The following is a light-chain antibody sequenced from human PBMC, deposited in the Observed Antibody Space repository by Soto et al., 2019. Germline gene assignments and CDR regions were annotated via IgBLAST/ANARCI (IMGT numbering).Light chain of an antibody. V-gene: IGKV3-20*01. J-gene: IGKJ2*01. Sequence: EIMLTQSPGTLSLSPGERATLSCRASQSVSSNYLVWYQQKPGQAPRLLIYGASSRATGIPDRFSGSGSGTDFTLTIIRLEPEDFAVYYCQQYGSSPRYTFGQGTKLEIK. CDR1: QSVSSNY. CDR3: QQYGSSPRYT. CDR2: GAS.